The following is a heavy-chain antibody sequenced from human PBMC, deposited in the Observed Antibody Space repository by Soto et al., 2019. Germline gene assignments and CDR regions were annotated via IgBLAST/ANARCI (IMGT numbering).Heavy chain of an antibody. V-gene: IGHV3-66*01. CDR1: GFTVSSNY. J-gene: IGHJ1*01. D-gene: IGHD3-22*01. Sequence: EVQLVESGGGLVQPGGSLRLSCAASGFTVSSNYMSWVRQAPGKVLEWVSVIYSGGSTYYADSVKGRFTISRDNSKNTLYLQMNNLRAEDTAVYYCARDGYDSSGYYPEYFQHWGQGTLVTVSS. CDR3: ARDGYDSSGYYPEYFQH. CDR2: IYSGGST.